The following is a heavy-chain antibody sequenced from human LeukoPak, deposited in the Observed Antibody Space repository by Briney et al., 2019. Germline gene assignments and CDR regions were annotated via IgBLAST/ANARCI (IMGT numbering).Heavy chain of an antibody. Sequence: SETLSLTCTVSGGSISSYYWSWIRQPAGKGLEWIGRIYTSGSTNYNPSLKSRVTISVDTSKNQFSLKLSSVTAADTVVYDCARHILVETYSVYTPRWFDPWGQGTLVTVSS. V-gene: IGHV4-4*07. D-gene: IGHD5/OR15-5a*01. CDR1: GGSISSYY. CDR2: IYTSGST. J-gene: IGHJ5*02. CDR3: ARHILVETYSVYTPRWFDP.